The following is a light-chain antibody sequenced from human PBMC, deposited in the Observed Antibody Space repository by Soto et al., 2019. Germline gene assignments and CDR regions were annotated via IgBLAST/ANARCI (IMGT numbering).Light chain of an antibody. CDR1: QSVSTW. CDR3: QHYASYSSLT. V-gene: IGKV1-5*03. J-gene: IGKJ4*01. Sequence: DIQMTQSPSILSASVGDRVTITCRASQSVSTWVAWYQQKPGKAPKLLIFKASILQGGVPSRFSGGGSGAELTLPISSLQPDDFATYYCQHYASYSSLTFGGGTKVEIK. CDR2: KAS.